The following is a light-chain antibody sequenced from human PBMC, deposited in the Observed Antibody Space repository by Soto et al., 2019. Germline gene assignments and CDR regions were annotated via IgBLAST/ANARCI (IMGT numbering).Light chain of an antibody. Sequence: DIVMTQSPDSLAVSLGERATINCKSSQNVFYSSSHKNYLAWYQQKPGQPPKLLIYWASIRESGVPDRFSGSGSETDFTLTISSLQAEDVAVYYCQQYYSTPLTCGGGTKVEIK. CDR2: WAS. CDR1: QNVFYSSSHKNY. CDR3: QQYYSTPLT. V-gene: IGKV4-1*01. J-gene: IGKJ4*02.